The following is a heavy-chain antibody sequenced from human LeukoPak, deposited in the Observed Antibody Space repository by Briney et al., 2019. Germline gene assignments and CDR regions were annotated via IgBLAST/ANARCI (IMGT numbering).Heavy chain of an antibody. CDR2: IYYSGST. J-gene: IGHJ3*02. Sequence: KPSETLSLTCTVSGDSISRGDYYWSWIRQPPGKGLEWIGYIYYSGSTHYNPSLKSRVTISIDTSKNQFSLKLSSVTAADTAVYYCARDVGGDPAAVEGFDIWGQGTMFTVSS. D-gene: IGHD2-2*01. V-gene: IGHV4-30-4*08. CDR3: ARDVGGDPAAVEGFDI. CDR1: GDSISRGDYY.